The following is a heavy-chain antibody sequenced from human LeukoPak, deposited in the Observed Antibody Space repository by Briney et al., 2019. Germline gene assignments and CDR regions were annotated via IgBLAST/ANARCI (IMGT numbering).Heavy chain of an antibody. J-gene: IGHJ3*01. D-gene: IGHD3-22*01. CDR1: GFTFSSYG. CDR3: ARDYYDSSGSS. Sequence: PGGSLRLSCAASGFTFSSYGMHWVRQAPGKGLEWVAVILSDGSKEFYTDSVKGRFTISRDSSKNTLYLQMNSLRAEDTAVYYCARDYYDSSGSSWGQGTMVTVSS. CDR2: ILSDGSKE. V-gene: IGHV3-33*01.